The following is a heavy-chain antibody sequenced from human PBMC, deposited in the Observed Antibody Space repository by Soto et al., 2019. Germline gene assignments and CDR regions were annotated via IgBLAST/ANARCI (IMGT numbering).Heavy chain of an antibody. J-gene: IGHJ6*02. V-gene: IGHV1-69*13. CDR3: AREAPYCTSATCPKFYDMDV. D-gene: IGHD2-2*01. CDR2: IIPILNSP. CDR1: GVTFGSYA. Sequence: SVKVSFKASGVTFGSYATTWVRRAPGQGLEWLGGIIPILNSPAYAQKFQARVVITADEITNTAYMELNSLRFDDTAVYYCAREAPYCTSATCPKFYDMDVWGQGTTVTVSS.